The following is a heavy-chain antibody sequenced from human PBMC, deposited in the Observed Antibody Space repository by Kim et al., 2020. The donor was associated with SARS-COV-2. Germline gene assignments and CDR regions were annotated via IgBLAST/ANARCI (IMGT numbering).Heavy chain of an antibody. D-gene: IGHD3-3*01. CDR1: GFTFDDYA. J-gene: IGHJ4*02. V-gene: IGHV3-9*01. CDR2: ISWNSGSI. Sequence: LSLTCAASGFTFDDYAMHWVRQAPGKGLEWVSGISWNSGSIGYADSVKGRFTISRDNAKNSLYLQMNSLRAEDTALYYCAKDGLDFWSCYYFDYWGQGTLVTVSS. CDR3: AKDGLDFWSCYYFDY.